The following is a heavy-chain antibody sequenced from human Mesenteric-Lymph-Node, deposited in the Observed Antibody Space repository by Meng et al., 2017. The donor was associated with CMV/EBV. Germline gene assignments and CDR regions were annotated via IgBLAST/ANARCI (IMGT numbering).Heavy chain of an antibody. CDR1: GGSFSGYY. D-gene: IGHD2-2*01. J-gene: IGHJ4*02. CDR3: ARHEAHSVGRGPDIVVVPAAQGGFDY. Sequence: SETLSLTCAVSGGSFSGYYWTWIRQSPEKGLEWIGEINHSGRTDYAPSLRGRVTISLDTSMSKNQFSLNLTSVTAADTAVYYCARHEAHSVGRGPDIVVVPAAQGGFDYWGQGTLVTVSS. V-gene: IGHV4-34*01. CDR2: INHSGRT.